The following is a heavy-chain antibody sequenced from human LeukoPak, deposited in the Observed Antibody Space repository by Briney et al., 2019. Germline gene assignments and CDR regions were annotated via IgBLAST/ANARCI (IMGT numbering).Heavy chain of an antibody. CDR3: AKDLVPYCTNGVCYTIDY. CDR2: ISGSGGST. V-gene: IGHV3-23*01. J-gene: IGHJ4*02. Sequence: GGSLRLSCAASGFTFSSYAMSWVRQAPGKGLEWVSAISGSGGSTYYADSVKGRFTISRDNSKNTQYLQMNSLRAEDTAVYYCAKDLVPYCTNGVCYTIDYWGQGTLVTVSS. D-gene: IGHD2-8*01. CDR1: GFTFSSYA.